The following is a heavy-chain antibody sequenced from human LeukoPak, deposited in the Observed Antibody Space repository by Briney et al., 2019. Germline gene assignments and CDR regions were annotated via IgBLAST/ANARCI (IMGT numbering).Heavy chain of an antibody. V-gene: IGHV4-59*12. CDR1: GGAITNYY. J-gene: IGHJ5*02. D-gene: IGHD3-10*01. CDR3: ARGLGQAVYLTRGGYWFDP. Sequence: MSSETLSLTCGVSGGAITNYYWNWIRQAPGKGLEWLGYIYYTGSTTYNPSVKSRITISLDTSKNQFSLKLSSVTAADTAVYYCARGLGQAVYLTRGGYWFDPWGQGTLVTVSS. CDR2: IYYTGST.